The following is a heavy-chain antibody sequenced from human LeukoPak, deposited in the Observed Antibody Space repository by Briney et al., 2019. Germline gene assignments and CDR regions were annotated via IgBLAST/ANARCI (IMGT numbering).Heavy chain of an antibody. CDR3: ARGLYSGYDSRNLDYYYYYYGMDV. V-gene: IGHV3-21*01. CDR2: ISSSSSYI. J-gene: IGHJ6*02. Sequence: GGSLRLSCAASGFTFSSYSMNWVRQAPGKGLEWVSSISSSSSYIYYADSVKGRFTISRDNAKNSLYLQMNSLRAGDTAVYYCARGLYSGYDSRNLDYYYYYYGMDVWGQGTTVTVSS. D-gene: IGHD5-12*01. CDR1: GFTFSSYS.